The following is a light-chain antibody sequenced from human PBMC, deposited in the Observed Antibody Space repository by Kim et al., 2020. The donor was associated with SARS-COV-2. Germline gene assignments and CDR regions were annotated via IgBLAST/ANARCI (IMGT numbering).Light chain of an antibody. CDR1: KLGDKY. CDR2: RDN. J-gene: IGLJ1*01. Sequence: VSPGQTASSACCGGKLGDKYAAWYQQKPGHSPVVVIFRDNRRRSGIPERFAGSNSGNTATLTISGTQAMDEADYYCQAWDSSIYVFGTGTKVTVL. V-gene: IGLV3-1*01. CDR3: QAWDSSIYV.